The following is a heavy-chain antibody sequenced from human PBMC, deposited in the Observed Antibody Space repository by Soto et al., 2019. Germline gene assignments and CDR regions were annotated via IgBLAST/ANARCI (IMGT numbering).Heavy chain of an antibody. CDR3: ARDKAYSSGWGLSYNFDY. V-gene: IGHV3-66*01. D-gene: IGHD6-19*01. Sequence: GGSLRLSCAASGFTVSSNYMSWVRQAPGKGLEWVSVIYSGGSTYYADSVKGRFTISRDNSKNTLYLQMNSLRSEDTAVYYCARDKAYSSGWGLSYNFDYWGQGTLVTVSS. J-gene: IGHJ4*02. CDR1: GFTVSSNY. CDR2: IYSGGST.